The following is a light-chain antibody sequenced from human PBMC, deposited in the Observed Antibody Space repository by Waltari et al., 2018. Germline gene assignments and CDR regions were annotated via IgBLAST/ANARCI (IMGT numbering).Light chain of an antibody. V-gene: IGKV3-15*01. J-gene: IGKJ1*01. CDR1: QSVSSD. Sequence: EVVLTQSPATLSVSLGERATLAGSASQSVSSDLAGYQQKPGQAPRLIIHGASIRATGIPARFSGSGSGTEFTLTISSLQSEDSAVYYCQQYNKWPPGTFGQGTKVEIK. CDR3: QQYNKWPPGT. CDR2: GAS.